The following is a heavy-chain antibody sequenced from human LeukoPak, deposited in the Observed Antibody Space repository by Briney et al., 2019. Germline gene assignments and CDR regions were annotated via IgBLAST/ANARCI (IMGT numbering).Heavy chain of an antibody. D-gene: IGHD2-21*02. V-gene: IGHV1-69*01. Sequence: ASVKVSCKASGGTFSSYAISWVRQAPGQGLESMGGIIPIFGTANYAQKFQGRVTITADESTSTAYMELSSLRSEDTAVYYCATKGGCGGDCYSSGYFQHWGQGTLVTVSS. CDR2: IIPIFGTA. CDR3: ATKGGCGGDCYSSGYFQH. CDR1: GGTFSSYA. J-gene: IGHJ1*01.